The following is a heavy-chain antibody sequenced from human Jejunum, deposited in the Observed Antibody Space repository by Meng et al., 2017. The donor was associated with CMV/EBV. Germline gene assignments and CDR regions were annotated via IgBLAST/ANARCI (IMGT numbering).Heavy chain of an antibody. Sequence: TFRTCGMNWVRKAPRKGLGWVESIASDGNYIYYADSVKGRFTVSRDNAKNSLYLQMNSLRPEDTAVYYCAKWKGFEWELKGHWFDPWGQGTLVTVSS. V-gene: IGHV3-21*01. J-gene: IGHJ5*02. CDR1: TFRTCG. D-gene: IGHD1-26*01. CDR3: AKWKGFEWELKGHWFDP. CDR2: IASDGNYI.